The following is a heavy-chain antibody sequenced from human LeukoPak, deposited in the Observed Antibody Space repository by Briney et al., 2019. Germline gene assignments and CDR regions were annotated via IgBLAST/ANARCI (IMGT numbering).Heavy chain of an antibody. Sequence: GGSLTLSCLASGFTFSDYWMTWVRQAPGKGLEWVANIKEDGSVKYYVDSVKGRFTISRDNAKNSLYLQLNSLRVEDTAVYYCATEGTDGRGSFGWFDSWGQGTLVTVSS. CDR3: ATEGTDGRGSFGWFDS. CDR2: IKEDGSVK. J-gene: IGHJ5*01. V-gene: IGHV3-7*01. D-gene: IGHD3-10*01. CDR1: GFTFSDYW.